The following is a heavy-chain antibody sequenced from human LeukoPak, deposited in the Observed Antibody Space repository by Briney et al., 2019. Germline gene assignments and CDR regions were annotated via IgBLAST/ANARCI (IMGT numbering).Heavy chain of an antibody. D-gene: IGHD6-6*01. CDR2: INQDGSVQ. V-gene: IGHV3-7*01. CDR1: GFTFSNYW. CDR3: ARIGYSSSSIDY. Sequence: GGSLRLSCAASGFTFSNYWMSWVRKAPGKGLEWVANINQDGSVQYYVDSMKGRFTISRDNGEKSVYLQLNSLRDEDTAVYYCARIGYSSSSIDYWGQGTLVTVSS. J-gene: IGHJ4*02.